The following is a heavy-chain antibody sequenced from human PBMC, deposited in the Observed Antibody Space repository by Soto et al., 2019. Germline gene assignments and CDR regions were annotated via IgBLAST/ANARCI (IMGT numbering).Heavy chain of an antibody. V-gene: IGHV4-4*02. CDR3: ARHYKPYDILTGLIRDYYYGMDV. J-gene: IGHJ6*02. Sequence: PSETLSLTCAVSGGSMRSNNRWSWVRHPPGKGLEWIGEINHSGSTNYNPSLKSRVTISVDTSKNQFSLKLTSVTAADTAVYYCARHYKPYDILTGLIRDYYYGMDVWGQGTTVT. CDR1: GGSMRSNNR. CDR2: INHSGST. D-gene: IGHD3-9*01.